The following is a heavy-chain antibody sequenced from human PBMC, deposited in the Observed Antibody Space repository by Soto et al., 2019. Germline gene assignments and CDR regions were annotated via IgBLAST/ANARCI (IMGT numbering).Heavy chain of an antibody. CDR3: ARALRFGYYYYGLDV. Sequence: QVQLVESGGGLVKPGGSLRLSCAASGFTFSDYYMSWIRQAPGKGLEWVSYISSSSSYTNYAASVKGRFTISRDNANNSLHLQTNSLSADDTAVYYCARALRFGYYYYGLDVWGQGTTVPVSS. J-gene: IGHJ6*02. D-gene: IGHD3-3*01. CDR2: ISSSSSYT. CDR1: GFTFSDYY. V-gene: IGHV3-11*05.